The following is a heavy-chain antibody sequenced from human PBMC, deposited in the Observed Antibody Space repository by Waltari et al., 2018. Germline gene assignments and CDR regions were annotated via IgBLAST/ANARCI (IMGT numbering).Heavy chain of an antibody. D-gene: IGHD2-21*02. CDR3: ARGSDCHYFWYFDL. CDR1: GGSISSDY. CDR2: VYYSGKT. V-gene: IGHV4-59*01. Sequence: QVQLQESGPGLVKPSETLSLTCTVSGGSISSDYWSWIRQPPGKGLEWIGYVYYSGKTEYNPSLKSRVTISVATSKNQFSLKMTSATTADTAVYFCARGSDCHYFWYFDLWGRGTLVTVSS. J-gene: IGHJ2*01.